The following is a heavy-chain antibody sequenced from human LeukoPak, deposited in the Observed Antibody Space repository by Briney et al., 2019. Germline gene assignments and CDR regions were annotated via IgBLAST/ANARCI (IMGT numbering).Heavy chain of an antibody. J-gene: IGHJ4*02. CDR2: INPNGGGT. CDR1: GYTFTGYY. D-gene: IGHD6-13*01. CDR3: AREGYSNHDFDY. Sequence: ASVKVSCKASGYTFTGYYMHWVRQAPGQGLEWMGWINPNGGGTNYAQKFQGRVTMTRDMSISTAYMELSRLRSDDTAVYYCAREGYSNHDFDYWGQGTLVTVSS. V-gene: IGHV1-2*02.